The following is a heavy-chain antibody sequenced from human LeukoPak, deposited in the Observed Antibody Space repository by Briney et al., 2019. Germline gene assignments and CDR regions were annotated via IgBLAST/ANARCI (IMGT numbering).Heavy chain of an antibody. Sequence: GGSLRLSCAASGFTFSSYAMHWVRQAPGKGLEWVSYISSSSSYTNYADSVKGRFTISRDNSKNTLSLQVSSLRTEDTAVYYCAKDRYSYAFEYSDSWGQGTLVTVSS. J-gene: IGHJ4*02. CDR1: GFTFSSYA. V-gene: IGHV3-21*05. CDR2: ISSSSSYT. CDR3: AKDRYSYAFEYSDS. D-gene: IGHD5-18*01.